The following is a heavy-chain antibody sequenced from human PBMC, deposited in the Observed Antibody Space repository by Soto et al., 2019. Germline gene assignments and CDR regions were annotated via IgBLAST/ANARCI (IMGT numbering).Heavy chain of an antibody. CDR1: GGSISSSNW. V-gene: IGHV4-4*02. Sequence: QVQLQESGPGLVKPSGTLSLTCAVSGGSISSSNWWSWVRQPPGKGLEWIGEIYHSGSTNYNPSXXSRAPISVDKXXTXFXXKLSSVTAADTAVYYCAREVSGSGGTSYYYYGMDVWGQGTTVTVSS. J-gene: IGHJ6*02. CDR2: IYHSGST. D-gene: IGHD5-12*01. CDR3: AREVSGSGGTSYYYYGMDV.